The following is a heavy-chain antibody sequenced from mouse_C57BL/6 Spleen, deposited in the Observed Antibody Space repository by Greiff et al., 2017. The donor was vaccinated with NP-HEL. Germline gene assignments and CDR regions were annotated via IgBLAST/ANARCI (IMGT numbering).Heavy chain of an antibody. CDR1: GYTFTSYW. CDR2: IHPSDSDT. J-gene: IGHJ4*01. Sequence: QVQLQQPGAELVKPGASVKVSCKASGYTFTSYWMHWVKQRPGQGLEWIGRIHPSDSDTNYNQKFKGKATLTVDKSSSTAYMQLSSLTSEDSAVXDCAMEGAYDYDEAMGYWGQGTSVTVSS. D-gene: IGHD2-4*01. CDR3: AMEGAYDYDEAMGY. V-gene: IGHV1-74*01.